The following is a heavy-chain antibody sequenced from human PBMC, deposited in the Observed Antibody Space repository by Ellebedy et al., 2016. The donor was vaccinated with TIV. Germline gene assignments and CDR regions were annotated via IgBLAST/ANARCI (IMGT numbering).Heavy chain of an antibody. CDR2: ISGSGGST. Sequence: GGSLRLXXAASGFTFSSYAMSWVRQAPGKGLEWVSAISGSGGSTYYADSVKGRFTISRDNSKNTLYLQMNSLRAKDTAVYYCAKDKGSVTAIADAFDIWGQGTMVTASS. CDR3: AKDKGSVTAIADAFDI. D-gene: IGHD2-21*02. CDR1: GFTFSSYA. J-gene: IGHJ3*02. V-gene: IGHV3-23*01.